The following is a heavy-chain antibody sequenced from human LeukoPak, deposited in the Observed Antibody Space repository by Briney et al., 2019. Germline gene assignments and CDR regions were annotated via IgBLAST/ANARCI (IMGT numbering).Heavy chain of an antibody. Sequence: GGSLRLSCAAPGFTFSSYGMHWVRQAPGKGLEWVAFIRYDGSNKYYADSVKGRFTISRDNSKNTLYLQMNSLRAEDTAVYYCAKDAGLYYYDSSGYQGPYFDYWGQGTLVTVSS. CDR2: IRYDGSNK. J-gene: IGHJ4*02. CDR1: GFTFSSYG. D-gene: IGHD3-22*01. CDR3: AKDAGLYYYDSSGYQGPYFDY. V-gene: IGHV3-30*02.